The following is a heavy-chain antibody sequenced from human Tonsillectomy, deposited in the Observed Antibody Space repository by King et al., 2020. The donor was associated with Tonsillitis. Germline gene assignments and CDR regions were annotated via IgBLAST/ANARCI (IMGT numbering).Heavy chain of an antibody. CDR3: AKDRGDYVWGTFDY. Sequence: VQLVESGGGLVQPGGSLRLSCAASGFTFSSYAMSWVRQAPGKGLEWVSAISGSGGISYYADSVKGRFTISRDNSNNTLFLQMNSLRAEDTAVYYCAKDRGDYVWGTFDYWGQGTLVTVSS. D-gene: IGHD3-16*01. CDR2: ISGSGGIS. V-gene: IGHV3-23*04. CDR1: GFTFSSYA. J-gene: IGHJ4*02.